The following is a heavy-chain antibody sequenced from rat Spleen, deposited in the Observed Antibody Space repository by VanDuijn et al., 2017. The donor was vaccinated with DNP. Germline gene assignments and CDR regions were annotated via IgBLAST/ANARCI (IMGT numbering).Heavy chain of an antibody. CDR3: ARHTYGHFFDY. V-gene: IGHV2-72*01. D-gene: IGHD1-11*01. J-gene: IGHJ2*01. CDR2: IWAGGVT. CDR1: GLSLTSYH. Sequence: QVQLKESGPGLVQPSQTLSLTCTVSGLSLTSYHVSWVRQPPGKSLVWMGTIWAGGVTNYNSTVQYRLSISRDTSKSKVFLKMNSLQSEDTCIYYCARHTYGHFFDYWGQGVMVTVSS.